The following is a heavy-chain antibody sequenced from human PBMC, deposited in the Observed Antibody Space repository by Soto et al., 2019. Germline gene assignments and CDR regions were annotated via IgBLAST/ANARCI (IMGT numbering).Heavy chain of an antibody. CDR2: IIPIFGTA. D-gene: IGHD6-6*01. Sequence: ASVKVSCKASGGTFSSYAISWVRQAPGQGLEWMGGIIPIFGTANYAQKFQGRVTITADESTSTAYMELSSLRSEDTAVYYCARASYSSSLDYYYYGMDVWGQGTTVTVSS. V-gene: IGHV1-69*13. CDR1: GGTFSSYA. J-gene: IGHJ6*02. CDR3: ARASYSSSLDYYYYGMDV.